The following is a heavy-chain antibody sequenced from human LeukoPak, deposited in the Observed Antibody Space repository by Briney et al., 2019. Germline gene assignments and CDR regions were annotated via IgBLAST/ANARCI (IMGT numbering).Heavy chain of an antibody. CDR1: GGSISSYY. CDR3: AGHHPRNTVDF. CDR2: IYTSGST. J-gene: IGHJ4*02. D-gene: IGHD2-8*02. V-gene: IGHV4-4*07. Sequence: ASETLSLTCTVSGGSISSYYWSWIRQPAGKGLEWIGRIYTSGSTNYNPSLKSRVTISLDTSKNQFSLKLSSVTAADTAVYYCAGHHPRNTVDFWGQGTLVTVSS.